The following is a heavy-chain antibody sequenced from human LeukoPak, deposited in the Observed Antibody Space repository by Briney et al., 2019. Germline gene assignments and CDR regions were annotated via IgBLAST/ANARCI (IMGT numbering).Heavy chain of an antibody. Sequence: GGSLRLSCAASGFTFTSYWMSWVRQAPGKGLEWVASIKQDGSEKYYVDSVKGRFTISRDNAKNSLSLQMNGLRVEDTAVYYCARAGSFWHYVYWGQGTLVTVSS. CDR2: IKQDGSEK. D-gene: IGHD1-7*01. V-gene: IGHV3-7*01. CDR3: ARAGSFWHYVY. CDR1: GFTFTSYW. J-gene: IGHJ4*02.